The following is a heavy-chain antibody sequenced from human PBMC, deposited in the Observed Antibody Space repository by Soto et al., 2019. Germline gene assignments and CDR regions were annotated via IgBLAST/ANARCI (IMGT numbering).Heavy chain of an antibody. CDR3: ARAYCGGDCPFGMDV. CDR2: IYHSGST. CDR1: GGSISSGGYS. V-gene: IGHV4-30-2*01. D-gene: IGHD2-21*02. J-gene: IGHJ6*02. Sequence: RSLTCAVSGGSISSGGYSWSWIRQPPGKGLEWIGYIYHSGSTYYNPSLKSRVTISVDRSKNQFSLKLSSVTAADTAVYYCARAYCGGDCPFGMDVWGQGTTVTVSS.